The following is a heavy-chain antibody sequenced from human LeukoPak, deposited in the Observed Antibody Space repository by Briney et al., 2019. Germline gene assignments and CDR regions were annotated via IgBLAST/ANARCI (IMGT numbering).Heavy chain of an antibody. Sequence: GASVKVSCKASGYTFTSYGISWVRQAPGQGLEWMGWISAYNGNTNYAQKLQGRVTMTTDTSTSTAYMELRSLRSDDTAVYYCARDYGDYVDYYSMDVWGQGTTVTVSS. CDR2: ISAYNGNT. CDR3: ARDYGDYVDYYSMDV. V-gene: IGHV1-18*01. D-gene: IGHD4-17*01. CDR1: GYTFTSYG. J-gene: IGHJ6*02.